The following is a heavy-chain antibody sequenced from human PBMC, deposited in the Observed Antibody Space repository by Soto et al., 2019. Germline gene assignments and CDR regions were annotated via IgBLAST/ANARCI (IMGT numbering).Heavy chain of an antibody. V-gene: IGHV4-39*01. Sequence: QLQLQESGPGLVKPSETLFLTCTVSGGSISSSSYSWGWIRQPPGQGLGWIGSIYYSGSTNYNPSLKSRVTLSVDTSKNPFSLKLSSVTAADTAVYCCARHFTGFDPWGQGTLVTVSS. CDR1: GGSISSSSYS. CDR2: IYYSGST. CDR3: ARHFTGFDP. J-gene: IGHJ5*02.